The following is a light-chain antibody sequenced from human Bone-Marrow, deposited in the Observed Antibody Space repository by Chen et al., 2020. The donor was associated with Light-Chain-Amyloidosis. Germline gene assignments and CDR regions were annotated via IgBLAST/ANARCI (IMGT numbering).Light chain of an antibody. V-gene: IGLV2-14*01. Sequence: QSALTQPASVSGSPGQSITISCTGTSRDVGGDNHFSWYQQHPDKAPKLMIYEVTNRPSWVPDRFSGSKSDNAASLTISGRQTEDEADYFCSSYTITSTLVFGSGTSVTVL. J-gene: IGLJ1*01. CDR1: SRDVGGDNH. CDR2: EVT. CDR3: SSYTITSTLV.